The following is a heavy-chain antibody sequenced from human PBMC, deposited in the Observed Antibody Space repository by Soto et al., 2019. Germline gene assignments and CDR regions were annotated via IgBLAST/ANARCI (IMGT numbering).Heavy chain of an antibody. J-gene: IGHJ4*02. CDR2: IKSKTDGGTT. CDR1: GITFSNAW. Sequence: GGSLRLSCAASGITFSNAWMSWVRQAPGKGLEWVGRIKSKTDGGTTDYAATVKGRFTISRDDSKNTLYLQMNSLKTEDPAVYYCTTGTTVTTFDYWGQGTLVTVSS. D-gene: IGHD4-17*01. CDR3: TTGTTVTTFDY. V-gene: IGHV3-15*01.